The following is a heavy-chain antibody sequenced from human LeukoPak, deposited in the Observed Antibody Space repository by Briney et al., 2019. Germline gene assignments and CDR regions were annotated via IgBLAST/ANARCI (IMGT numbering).Heavy chain of an antibody. CDR1: GGSISSGGSF. V-gene: IGHV4-31*03. J-gene: IGHJ4*02. CDR2: ISYSGGT. Sequence: SETLSLTCTGSGGSISSGGSFWSWVRQPPGKGLEWIGYISYSGGTLHNPTLKSRLTISMDTSKNQFSLKLSSVTAADTAVYYCATQRDYLFDYWGQGTLVTVSS. CDR3: ATQRDYLFDY. D-gene: IGHD3-16*01.